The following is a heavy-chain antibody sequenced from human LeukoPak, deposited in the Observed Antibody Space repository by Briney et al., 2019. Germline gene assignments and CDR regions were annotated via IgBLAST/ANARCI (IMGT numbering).Heavy chain of an antibody. V-gene: IGHV3-11*01. CDR2: ISSSGSTI. J-gene: IGHJ6*02. CDR1: GFTFSDYY. D-gene: IGHD6-6*01. CDR3: ARTYSSSSPINFYYYGMDV. Sequence: GGSLRLSCAASGFTFSDYYMSWIRQAPGKGLAWVSYISSSGSTIYYADSVKGRVTISRDNTKNSLYLQMNSLRAEDTAVYYCARTYSSSSPINFYYYGMDVWGQGTTVTVSS.